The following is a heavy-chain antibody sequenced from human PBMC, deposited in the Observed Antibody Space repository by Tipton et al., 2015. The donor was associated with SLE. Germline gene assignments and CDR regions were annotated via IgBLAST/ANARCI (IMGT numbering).Heavy chain of an antibody. CDR3: ARTRYDFWGGYCDY. J-gene: IGHJ4*02. Sequence: TLSLTCAVYGGSFSGYYWSWIRQPPGKGLEWIGEINHSGSTNYNPSLKSRVTISVDTSKNQFSLKLSSVTAADTAVYYCARTRYDFWGGYCDYWGQGTLVTVSS. CDR1: GGSFSGYY. CDR2: INHSGST. V-gene: IGHV4-34*01. D-gene: IGHD3-3*01.